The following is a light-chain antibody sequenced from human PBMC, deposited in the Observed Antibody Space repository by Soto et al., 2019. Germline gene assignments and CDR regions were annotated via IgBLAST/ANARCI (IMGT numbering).Light chain of an antibody. V-gene: IGLV1-44*01. Sequence: QSVLTQPHSASGTPGQRVTISCSGSSSNIGTSSVHWFQQLPGTAPKLLISTTNQRPSGVPERFSGSKSGTSVSLAISGLQSEDEADYYCGAWDDSLNGHVFGTGTKVTVL. CDR3: GAWDDSLNGHV. CDR1: SSNIGTSS. J-gene: IGLJ1*01. CDR2: TTN.